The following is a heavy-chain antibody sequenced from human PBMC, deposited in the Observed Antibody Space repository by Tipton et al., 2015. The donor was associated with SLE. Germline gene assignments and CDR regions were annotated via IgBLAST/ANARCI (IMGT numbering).Heavy chain of an antibody. CDR1: GFTFSGYG. Sequence: SLRLSCAASGFTFSGYGMHWVRQAPGKGLEWVAVIWYDGSNKYYADSVKGRFTISRDNSKNTLYLQMNSLRAEDTAVYHCAGALALYGMDVWGQGTTVTVSS. CDR3: AGALALYGMDV. J-gene: IGHJ6*02. CDR2: IWYDGSNK. V-gene: IGHV3-33*01.